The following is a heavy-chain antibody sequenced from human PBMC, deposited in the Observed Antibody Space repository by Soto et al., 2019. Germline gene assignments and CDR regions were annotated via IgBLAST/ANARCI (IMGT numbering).Heavy chain of an antibody. Sequence: QVQLQESGPGLVKPSETLSLTCTVSGGSITNYYCSCLRQPPGKGLEWLGYSNYDGYTAYNLSLKRRVTLSMDASKTQFSLMMESVTATDTAVYYCARHGFGPLHGLVDVWGPGTTVIVSS. V-gene: IGHV4-59*08. J-gene: IGHJ6*02. CDR1: GGSITNYY. D-gene: IGHD3-10*01. CDR3: ARHGFGPLHGLVDV. CDR2: SNYDGYT.